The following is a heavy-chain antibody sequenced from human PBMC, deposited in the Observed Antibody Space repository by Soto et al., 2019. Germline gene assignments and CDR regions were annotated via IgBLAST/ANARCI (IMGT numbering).Heavy chain of an antibody. J-gene: IGHJ4*02. CDR2: INSDGSST. CDR3: ARALSGGAVAGS. Sequence: GGSLRLSCAASGFTFSSYWLHWVRQAPGKGLVWVSRINSDGSSTSYADSVKGRFTISRDNAKNTLYLQMNSLRAEDTAVYYCARALSGGAVAGSWGQGTLVTVSS. CDR1: GFTFSSYW. V-gene: IGHV3-74*01. D-gene: IGHD6-19*01.